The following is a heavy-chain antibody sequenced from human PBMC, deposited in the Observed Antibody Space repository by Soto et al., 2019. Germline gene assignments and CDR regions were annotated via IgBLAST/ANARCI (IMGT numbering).Heavy chain of an antibody. CDR3: ARDHCSSTSCPPYNWFDP. D-gene: IGHD2-2*01. CDR1: GGTFSSYA. J-gene: IGHJ5*02. V-gene: IGHV1-69*13. Sequence: ASVKVSCKASGGTFSSYAISWARQAPGQGLEWMGGIIPIFGTANYAQKFQGRVTITADESTSTAYMELSSLRSEDTAVYYCARDHCSSTSCPPYNWFDPWGQGTLVTVSS. CDR2: IIPIFGTA.